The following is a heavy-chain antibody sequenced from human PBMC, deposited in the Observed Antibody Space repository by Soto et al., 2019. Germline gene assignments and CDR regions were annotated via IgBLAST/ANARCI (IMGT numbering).Heavy chain of an antibody. V-gene: IGHV3-73*01. CDR3: TSLYGSGSYPEYGMDV. J-gene: IGHJ6*02. D-gene: IGHD3-10*01. CDR1: GFTFSGSA. CDR2: IRSKANSYAT. Sequence: GGSLRLSCAASGFTFSGSAMHWVRQASGKGLEWVGRIRSKANSYATAYAASVKGRFTISRDDSKNTAYLQMNSLKTEDTAVYYCTSLYGSGSYPEYGMDVWGQGTTVTVSS.